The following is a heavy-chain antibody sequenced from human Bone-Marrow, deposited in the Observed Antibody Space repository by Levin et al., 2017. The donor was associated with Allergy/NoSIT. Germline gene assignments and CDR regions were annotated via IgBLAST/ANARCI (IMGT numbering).Heavy chain of an antibody. Sequence: GGSLRLSCAASGFTFSNFGMTWVRQAPGKGLEWVSSVTGSGGTTYYADSVKGRFTISRDNSRNTLFLHMDGLRGEDTAVYYCTKDRLSSSPVAYGMDVWGQGTTVTVSS. J-gene: IGHJ6*02. D-gene: IGHD2-2*01. CDR1: GFTFSNFG. CDR2: VTGSGGTT. CDR3: TKDRLSSSPVAYGMDV. V-gene: IGHV3-23*01.